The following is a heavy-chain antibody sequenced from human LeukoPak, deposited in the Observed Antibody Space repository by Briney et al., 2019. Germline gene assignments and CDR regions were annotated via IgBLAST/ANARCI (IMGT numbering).Heavy chain of an antibody. V-gene: IGHV3-7*01. J-gene: IGHJ4*02. Sequence: GGSLRLSCAASGFTFSDYWMSWVRQAPGKGLEWVASIKGDGSEKQYVDSVKGRFTISRDNAKNSLYLQMNSLRAEDTAVYHCVRDFQNYWGQGTLVTVSS. D-gene: IGHD2/OR15-2a*01. CDR2: IKGDGSEK. CDR1: GFTFSDYW. CDR3: VRDFQNY.